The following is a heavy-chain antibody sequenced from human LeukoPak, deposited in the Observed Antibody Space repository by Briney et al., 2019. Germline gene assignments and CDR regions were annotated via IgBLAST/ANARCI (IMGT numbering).Heavy chain of an antibody. CDR1: GFTFNNYA. V-gene: IGHV3-23*01. CDR3: ASRGSYGYSDY. Sequence: GGSLRLSCAASGFTFNNYAMTWVRQAPGKGLEWVSAISGGGSTYYADSVKGRFTISRDNSKSALYLQMNSLRAEDTAVYYCASRGSYGYSDYWGQGTLVTVSS. D-gene: IGHD5-18*01. CDR2: ISGGGST. J-gene: IGHJ4*02.